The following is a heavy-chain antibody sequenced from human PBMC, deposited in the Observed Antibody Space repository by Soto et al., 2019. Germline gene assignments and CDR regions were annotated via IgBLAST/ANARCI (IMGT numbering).Heavy chain of an antibody. CDR1: GFTFSSYS. V-gene: IGHV3-21*01. D-gene: IGHD4-4*01. CDR3: ARLPSSTVKRYYYYGMDV. Sequence: WGSLRLSCAASGFTFSSYSMNWVRQAPGKGLEWVSSISSSSSYIYYADSVKGRFTISRDNAKNSLYLQMNSLRAEDTAVYYCARLPSSTVKRYYYYGMDVWGQGTTVTVSS. J-gene: IGHJ6*02. CDR2: ISSSSSYI.